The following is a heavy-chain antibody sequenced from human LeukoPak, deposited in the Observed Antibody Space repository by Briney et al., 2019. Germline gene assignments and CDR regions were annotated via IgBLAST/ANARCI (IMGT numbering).Heavy chain of an antibody. Sequence: ASVKVSCKVSGYTLTELSMHWVRQAPGKGLEWMGGFDPEDGETIYAQKFQGRVTMTEDTSTDTAYMELSSLRSEDTAVYYCATAYCSSTSCYRFPVGWGQGTLVTISS. CDR3: ATAYCSSTSCYRFPVG. CDR2: FDPEDGET. V-gene: IGHV1-24*01. J-gene: IGHJ4*02. D-gene: IGHD2-2*01. CDR1: GYTLTELS.